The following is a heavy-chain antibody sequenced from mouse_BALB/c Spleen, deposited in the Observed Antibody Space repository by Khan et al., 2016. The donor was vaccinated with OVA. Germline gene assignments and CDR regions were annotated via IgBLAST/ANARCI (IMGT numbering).Heavy chain of an antibody. V-gene: IGHV5-4*02. CDR2: ISDGGSYT. D-gene: IGHD2-13*01. Sequence: EVELVESGGGLVKPGGSLTLSCAASGFTFSDYYMYWVRQTPEKRLVWVATISDGGSYTYYPDSVKGRFTISRDDAENNLYLQMSSLKSEDTAMYYSKSGYYGDRFAYWGQGTLVTVSA. CDR3: KSGYYGDRFAY. CDR1: GFTFSDYY. J-gene: IGHJ3*01.